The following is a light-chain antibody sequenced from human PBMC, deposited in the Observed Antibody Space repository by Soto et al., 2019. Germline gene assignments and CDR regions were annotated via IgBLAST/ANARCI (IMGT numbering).Light chain of an antibody. V-gene: IGKV3D-20*02. CDR3: QPRGNWPPSIT. J-gene: IGKJ5*01. CDR1: QSVSSSY. Sequence: EIGMTNSPATLSVSPGERATLSCRASQSVSSSYLAWYQQKPGQAPRLLIYGASSRATGIPDRFSGSGSGTDFTLTISSLEPEDFAVYYCQPRGNWPPSITFGQGTRLEIK. CDR2: GAS.